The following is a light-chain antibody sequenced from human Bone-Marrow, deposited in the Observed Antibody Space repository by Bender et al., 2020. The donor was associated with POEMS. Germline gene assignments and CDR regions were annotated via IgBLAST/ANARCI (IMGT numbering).Light chain of an antibody. V-gene: IGLV2-14*01. CDR1: SSDVGGYNY. CDR3: QSYDNRLSASV. Sequence: QSALTQPASVSGSPGQSITIFCTGTSSDVGGYNYVSWYQQYPGNAPKLLIYEVTKRPSGVPERFSASKSGASASLAITGLRTGDEADYYGQSYDNRLSASVFGGGTKVTVL. CDR2: EVT. J-gene: IGLJ3*02.